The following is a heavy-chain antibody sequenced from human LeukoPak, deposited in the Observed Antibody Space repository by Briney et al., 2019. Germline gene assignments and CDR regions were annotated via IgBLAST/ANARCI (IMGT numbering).Heavy chain of an antibody. CDR3: ARDRFAHYYDSSGYYPDWYFDL. Sequence: SETLSLTGAGYGGSFSGYYWSWIRQPPGKGLEWIGEINHSGTTNYNPSLKSRVTISVDTSKNQFSLKLSSVTAADTAVYYCARDRFAHYYDSSGYYPDWYFDLWGRGTLVTVSS. CDR2: INHSGTT. CDR1: GGSFSGYY. V-gene: IGHV4-34*01. J-gene: IGHJ2*01. D-gene: IGHD3-22*01.